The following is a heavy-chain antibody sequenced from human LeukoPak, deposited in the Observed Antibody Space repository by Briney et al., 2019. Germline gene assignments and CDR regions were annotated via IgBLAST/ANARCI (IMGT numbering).Heavy chain of an antibody. CDR2: ISGTSDTT. CDR3: AKADATIGGAFDI. D-gene: IGHD3-3*01. V-gene: IGHV3-23*01. Sequence: PGGSLRLSCAASGFIFTNYAMSWVRHAPGEGLEWVSIISGTSDTTRYGDSVRGRFTTSRDNPRNSLYLQMNSLRADDTAVYYCAKADATIGGAFDIWGQGTMVTVSS. CDR1: GFIFTNYA. J-gene: IGHJ3*02.